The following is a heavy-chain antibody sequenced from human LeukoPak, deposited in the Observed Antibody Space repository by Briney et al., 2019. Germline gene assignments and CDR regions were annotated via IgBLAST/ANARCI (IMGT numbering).Heavy chain of an antibody. Sequence: GGSLRLSCAASGLIFSNYAMNWVRQAPGKGLEWVSLIETGGRTYYADSVKGRFTISRDNAKNSVYLEMNSLRDEDTAVYYCAREGHETGASRVFRGRGTLVTVSS. CDR2: IETGGRT. CDR3: AREGHETGASRVF. D-gene: IGHD1-14*01. J-gene: IGHJ1*01. V-gene: IGHV3-69-1*01. CDR1: GLIFSNYA.